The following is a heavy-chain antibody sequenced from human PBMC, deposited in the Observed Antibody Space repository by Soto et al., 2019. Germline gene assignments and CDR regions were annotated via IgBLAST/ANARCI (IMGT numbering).Heavy chain of an antibody. D-gene: IGHD2-15*01. CDR1: AFTFSSYG. Sequence: PGGSLRLSCAASAFTFSSYGMHWVRQAPGKGLEWVAVMSYDGSIKYYADSVKGRFTISRDNSKNTLFLQMDSLRAEDTAVYYCAKDGTHCSGGSCYGVDVWGQGTTVTVSS. V-gene: IGHV3-30*18. CDR3: AKDGTHCSGGSCYGVDV. CDR2: MSYDGSIK. J-gene: IGHJ6*02.